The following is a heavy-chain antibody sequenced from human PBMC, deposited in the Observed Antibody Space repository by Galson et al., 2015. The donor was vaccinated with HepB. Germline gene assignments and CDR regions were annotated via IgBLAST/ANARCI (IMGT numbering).Heavy chain of an antibody. CDR1: GGSISSYY. Sequence: LSLTCTVSGGSISSYYWSWIRQPPGTGLEWIGYIYYSGSTNYNPSLKSRVTISVDTSKNQFSLKLSSVTAADTAVYYCARSRSSGWGYYFDYWGQGTLVTVSS. V-gene: IGHV4-59*01. CDR2: IYYSGST. J-gene: IGHJ4*02. D-gene: IGHD6-19*01. CDR3: ARSRSSGWGYYFDY.